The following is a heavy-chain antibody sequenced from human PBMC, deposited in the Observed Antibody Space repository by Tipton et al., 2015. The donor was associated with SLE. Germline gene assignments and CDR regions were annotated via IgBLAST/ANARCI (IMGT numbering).Heavy chain of an antibody. J-gene: IGHJ2*01. CDR1: GFTFSSYE. D-gene: IGHD7-27*01. CDR2: ISSSGSTI. V-gene: IGHV3-48*03. CDR3: ARPLDGDAYWYFDL. Sequence: SLRLSCAASGFTFSSYEMNWVRQAPGKGLECVSYISSSGSTISYADSVKGRFTISRDNAKNSLYLQMNSLRAEDTAVYYCARPLDGDAYWYFDLWGRGTLVTVTS.